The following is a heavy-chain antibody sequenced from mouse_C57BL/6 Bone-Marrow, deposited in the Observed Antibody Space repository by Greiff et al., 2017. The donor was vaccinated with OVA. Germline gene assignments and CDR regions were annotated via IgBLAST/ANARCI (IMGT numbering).Heavy chain of an antibody. CDR1: GYTFTSYT. CDR3: AEEGEGDAMDY. V-gene: IGHV1-4*01. CDR2: INPSSGYT. J-gene: IGHJ4*01. Sequence: QVQLKQSGAELARPGASVKMSCKASGYTFTSYTMHWVKQRPGQGLEWIGYINPSSGYTKYNQKFKDKATLTADKSSSTAYMQLSSLTSEDSAVYYCAEEGEGDAMDYWGQGTSVTVSS.